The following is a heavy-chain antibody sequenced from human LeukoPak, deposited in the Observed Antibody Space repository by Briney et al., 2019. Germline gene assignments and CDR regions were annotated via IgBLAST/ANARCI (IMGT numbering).Heavy chain of an antibody. J-gene: IGHJ3*02. CDR1: GFTFRSYS. V-gene: IGHV3-74*01. CDR2: INSDGSST. D-gene: IGHD1-26*01. CDR3: ARDPVGYSGSPATAFDI. Sequence: GGSLRLSCAASGFTFRSYSMNWVRQAPGKGLEWVSRINSDGSSTSYADSVKGRFTISRDNAKNTLYLQMNSLRAEDTAVYYCARDPVGYSGSPATAFDIWGQGTMVTVSS.